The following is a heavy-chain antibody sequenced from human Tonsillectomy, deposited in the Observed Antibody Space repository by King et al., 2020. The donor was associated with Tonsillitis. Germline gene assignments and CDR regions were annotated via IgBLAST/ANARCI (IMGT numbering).Heavy chain of an antibody. CDR3: ARDRWNYWYFDL. CDR2: ISYDGSNK. Sequence: VQLVESGGGVVRPGRSLRLSCAASGFTFSSYAMHWVRQAPGKGLEWVAVISYDGSNKYYADSVKGRFTISRDNSKNTLYLQMNSLRAEDTAVYYCARDRWNYWYFDLWGRGTLVTVSS. V-gene: IGHV3-30*04. J-gene: IGHJ2*01. D-gene: IGHD5-24*01. CDR1: GFTFSSYA.